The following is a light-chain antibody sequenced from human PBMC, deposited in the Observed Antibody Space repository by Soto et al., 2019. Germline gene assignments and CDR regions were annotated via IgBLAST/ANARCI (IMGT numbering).Light chain of an antibody. V-gene: IGKV3-20*01. CDR3: QQYDTYWT. J-gene: IGKJ1*01. CDR1: RIFGHNY. CDR2: ATS. Sequence: EIVMTQAPDTLSVSPGDGATLPRRASRIFGHNYLAWSQQKPGQAPRLLIYATSTRATGIPDRFSGSGSGTDFTLTISSLQPDDIATYYCQQYDTYWTFGQGTKVDI.